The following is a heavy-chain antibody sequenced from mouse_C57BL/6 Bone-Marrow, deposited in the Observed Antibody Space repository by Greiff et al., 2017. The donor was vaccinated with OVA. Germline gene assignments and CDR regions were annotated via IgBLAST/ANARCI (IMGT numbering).Heavy chain of an antibody. CDR2: INPYNGGT. D-gene: IGHD2-5*01. CDR3: ARVKYYSTLAY. V-gene: IGHV1-19*01. Sequence: EVMLVESGPVLVKPGASVKMSCKASGYTFTDYYMNWVKQSHGKSLEWIGVINPYNGGTSYNQKFKGKATLTVDKSSSTAYMELNSLTSEDSAVYYCARVKYYSTLAYWGQGTLVTVSA. CDR1: GYTFTDYY. J-gene: IGHJ3*01.